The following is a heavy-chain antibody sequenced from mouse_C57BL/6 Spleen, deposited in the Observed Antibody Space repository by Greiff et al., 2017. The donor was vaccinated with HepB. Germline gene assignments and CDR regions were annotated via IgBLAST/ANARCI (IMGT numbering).Heavy chain of an antibody. Sequence: EADGGLVQPKGSLKLSCAASGFSFNTYAMNWVRQAPGKGLEWVARIRSKSNNYATYYADSVKDRFTISRDDSESMLYLQMNNLKTEDTAMYYCVREGYDYDEMDYWGQGTSVTVSS. CDR3: VREGYDYDEMDY. V-gene: IGHV10-1*01. J-gene: IGHJ4*01. CDR2: IRSKSNNYAT. D-gene: IGHD2-4*01. CDR1: GFSFNTYA.